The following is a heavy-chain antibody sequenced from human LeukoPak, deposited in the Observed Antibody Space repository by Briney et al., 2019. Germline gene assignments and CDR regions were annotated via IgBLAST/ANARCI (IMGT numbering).Heavy chain of an antibody. CDR2: ISHRGRT. CDR3: ARDLSVRYFKYYFDY. Sequence: SETLSLTCAVYGGSLSDYYWSWIRQSPGKGLEWIGEISHRGRTYYNLSLKSRVTISVDTSKNQFSLKLSSVTAADTAVYYCARDLSVRYFKYYFDYWGQGTLVTVSS. J-gene: IGHJ4*02. D-gene: IGHD3-9*01. CDR1: GGSLSDYY. V-gene: IGHV4-34*01.